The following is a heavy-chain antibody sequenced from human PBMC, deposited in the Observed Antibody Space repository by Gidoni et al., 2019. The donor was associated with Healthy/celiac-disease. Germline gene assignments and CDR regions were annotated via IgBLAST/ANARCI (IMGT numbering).Heavy chain of an antibody. D-gene: IGHD1-1*01. CDR3: AREVPEYYFDY. V-gene: IGHV3-48*02. CDR1: VFTFSSYS. Sequence: EVQLVESGGGLVQPGGSLRLYCAASVFTFSSYSMTWVRQAPGKGMEWVSYISSSSSTRYYADSVKGRFTSSRENAKNSLDLQMNSLGDEDTDVYYCAREVPEYYFDYWGQGTLVTVSS. CDR2: ISSSSSTR. J-gene: IGHJ4*02.